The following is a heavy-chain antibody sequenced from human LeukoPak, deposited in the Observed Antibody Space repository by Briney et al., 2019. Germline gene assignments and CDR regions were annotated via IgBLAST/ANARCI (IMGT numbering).Heavy chain of an antibody. D-gene: IGHD3-22*01. V-gene: IGHV4-39*01. CDR1: GVSISSSNSY. CDR3: ARHDYYDSSGYPHDAFDI. CDR2: IYYSGNT. Sequence: SETLSLTCTVSGVSISSSNSYWGWIRQPPGKGLEWIGNIYYSGNTYYNASLKSQVSISIDTSKNQFSLRLSSVTAADTAVYYCARHDYYDSSGYPHDAFDIWGQGTMVTVSS. J-gene: IGHJ3*02.